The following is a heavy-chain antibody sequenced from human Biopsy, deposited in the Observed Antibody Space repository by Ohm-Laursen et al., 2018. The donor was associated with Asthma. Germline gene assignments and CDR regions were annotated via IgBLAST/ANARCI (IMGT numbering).Heavy chain of an antibody. V-gene: IGHV1-69*13. Sequence: ASVKVSCKGSRDIFSSYGFSWVRQAPGQGLEWMGGIIPISLTPSYARRFRGRVTISADEYTRTACMELSSLRSEDTAVYYCARDPSYFDPSVEGWHLWGQGTMVTVSS. D-gene: IGHD3-22*01. CDR2: IIPISLTP. CDR3: ARDPSYFDPSVEGWHL. J-gene: IGHJ3*01. CDR1: RDIFSSYG.